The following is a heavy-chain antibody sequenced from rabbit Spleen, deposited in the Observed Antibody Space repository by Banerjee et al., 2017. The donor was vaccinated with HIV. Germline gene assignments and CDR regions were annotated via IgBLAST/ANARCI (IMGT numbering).Heavy chain of an antibody. CDR1: GFSFSSSNY. V-gene: IGHV1S40*01. CDR3: ARDTGSSFSTYGMDL. J-gene: IGHJ6*01. Sequence: QSLEESGGGLVQPEGSLTLTCTASGFSFSSSNYLCWVRQAPGKGLECIACIYGGSGGSTWYASWAKGRFTVSKTSSTTVTLQLTSLTAADTATYFCARDTGSSFSTYGMDLWGPGTLVTVS. D-gene: IGHD8-1*01. CDR2: IYGGSGGST.